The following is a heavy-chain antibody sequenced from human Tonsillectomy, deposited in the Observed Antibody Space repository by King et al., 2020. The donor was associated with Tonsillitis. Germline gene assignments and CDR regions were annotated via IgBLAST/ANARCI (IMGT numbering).Heavy chain of an antibody. CDR2: XKRDGXXI. CDR3: ARDLNPRFEGSPYYYDAFDI. CDR1: GFXXXNYW. J-gene: IGHJ3*02. Sequence: VQXVESGGGXXQXGGSLRLSXVXSGFXXXNYWMTWVRXAPGKGXXWXXXXKRDGXXIXYVDSVKGRFTISRDXXENSLYLXXSXXRAEXTAVYYCARDLNPRFEGSPYYYDAFDIWGQGTMVTVSS. D-gene: IGHD2/OR15-2a*01. V-gene: IGHV3-7*03.